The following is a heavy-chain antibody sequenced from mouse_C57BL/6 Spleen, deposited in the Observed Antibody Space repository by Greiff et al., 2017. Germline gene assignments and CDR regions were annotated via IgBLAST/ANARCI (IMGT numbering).Heavy chain of an antibody. V-gene: IGHV1-50*01. CDR1: GYTFTSYW. CDR3: ARTTVYGSSGAMDY. CDR2: IDPSDSYT. J-gene: IGHJ4*01. D-gene: IGHD1-1*01. Sequence: VQLQQPGAELVKPGASVKLSCKASGYTFTSYWMQWVKQRPGQGLEWIGEIDPSDSYTNYNQKFKGKATLTVDTSSSTDYMQLSSLTSEDAAVYYCARTTVYGSSGAMDYWGQGTSVTVSS.